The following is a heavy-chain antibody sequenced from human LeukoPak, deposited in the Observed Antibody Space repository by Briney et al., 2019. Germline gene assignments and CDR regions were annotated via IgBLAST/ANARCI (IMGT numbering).Heavy chain of an antibody. Sequence: GGSLRLSCAASGFTFSSYSMNWVRQAPGKGLEWVSSISSSSSYIYYADSVKGRLTISRDNTKSSLYLQMNSLRVEDTAVYYCARDTRPYSTSWYGSDFWGQGTLVTVSS. CDR3: ARDTRPYSTSWYGSDF. CDR1: GFTFSSYS. J-gene: IGHJ4*02. V-gene: IGHV3-21*01. CDR2: ISSSSSYI. D-gene: IGHD6-13*01.